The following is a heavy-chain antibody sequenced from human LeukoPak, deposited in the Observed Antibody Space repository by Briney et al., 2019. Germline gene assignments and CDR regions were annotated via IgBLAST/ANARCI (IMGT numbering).Heavy chain of an antibody. Sequence: PSETLSLTCIVSGGSISSGSYYWSWIRQPAGKGLEWIGRIYTSGSTNYNPSLKSRVTISVDTSKNQFSLKLSSVTAADTAVYYCARDGRKQYSYGVYYYYYMDVWGKGTTVTVSS. D-gene: IGHD5-18*01. V-gene: IGHV4-61*02. J-gene: IGHJ6*03. CDR1: GGSISSGSYY. CDR3: ARDGRKQYSYGVYYYYYMDV. CDR2: IYTSGST.